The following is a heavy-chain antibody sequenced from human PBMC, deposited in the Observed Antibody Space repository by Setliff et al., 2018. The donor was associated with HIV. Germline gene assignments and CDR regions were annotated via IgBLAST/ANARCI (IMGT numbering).Heavy chain of an antibody. CDR2: IIPSVTIA. Sequence: SVKVSCKASGGSFNNYAISWVRQAPGQGPEWMGGIIPSVTIANYAQKFQVRVTITADKFTTTAYMELRGLRSEDTAVYYCASGWSEDATNVKVEYFQHWGQGTLVTVSS. D-gene: IGHD1-1*01. CDR1: GGSFNNYA. V-gene: IGHV1-69*10. J-gene: IGHJ1*01. CDR3: ASGWSEDATNVKVEYFQH.